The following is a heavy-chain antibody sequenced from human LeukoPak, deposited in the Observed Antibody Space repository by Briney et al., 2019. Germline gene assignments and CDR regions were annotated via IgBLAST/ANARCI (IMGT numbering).Heavy chain of an antibody. CDR3: ARARSYLNWFDP. CDR1: GGSISSSSYY. Sequence: SETLSLTCTVSGGSISSSSYYWGWIRQPPGKGLEWIGSIYYSGSTYYNPSLKSRVTISVDTSKNQFSLKLSSVTAADTAVYYCARARSYLNWFDPWGQGTLVTASS. CDR2: IYYSGST. V-gene: IGHV4-39*07. D-gene: IGHD1-26*01. J-gene: IGHJ5*02.